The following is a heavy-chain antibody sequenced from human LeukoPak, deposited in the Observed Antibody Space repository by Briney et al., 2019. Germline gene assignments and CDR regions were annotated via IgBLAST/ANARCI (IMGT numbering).Heavy chain of an antibody. Sequence: GRSLRLSCAASGFTFSSYAMHWVRQAPGKGLEWVAVISYDGSNKYYADSVKGRFTIPRDNSKNTLYLQMNSLRAEDTAVYYCARDSYDSSGYYFDYWGQGTLVTVSS. CDR1: GFTFSSYA. V-gene: IGHV3-30-3*01. J-gene: IGHJ4*02. CDR2: ISYDGSNK. D-gene: IGHD3-22*01. CDR3: ARDSYDSSGYYFDY.